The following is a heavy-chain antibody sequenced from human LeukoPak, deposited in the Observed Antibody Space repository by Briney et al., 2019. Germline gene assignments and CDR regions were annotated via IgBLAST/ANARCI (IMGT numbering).Heavy chain of an antibody. CDR1: GYTFTSYY. V-gene: IGHV1-46*03. D-gene: IGHD1-1*01. CDR3: ARERYNWKANGNFDY. J-gene: IGHJ4*02. CDR2: INPSGGST. Sequence: ASVKVSCKASGYTFTSYYMHWVRQAPGQGLEWMGIINPSGGSTSYAQKFQGRVTTTRDTSTSTVYMELSSLRSEDTAVYYCARERYNWKANGNFDYWGQGTLVTVSS.